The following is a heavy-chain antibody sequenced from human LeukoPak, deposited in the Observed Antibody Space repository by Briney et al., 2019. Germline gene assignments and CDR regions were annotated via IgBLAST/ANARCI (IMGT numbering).Heavy chain of an antibody. V-gene: IGHV4-4*07. CDR1: GGSISSYY. CDR2: IYTSGST. Sequence: SETLSLTCTVSGGSISSYYWSWIRQPAGKGLDWIGRIYTSGSTNYNPSLKSRVTMSVDTSKNQFSLKLSSVTAADTAVYYCARGDIVVVPAAIGNYYYYYMDVWGKGTTVTVSS. J-gene: IGHJ6*03. CDR3: ARGDIVVVPAAIGNYYYYYMDV. D-gene: IGHD2-2*01.